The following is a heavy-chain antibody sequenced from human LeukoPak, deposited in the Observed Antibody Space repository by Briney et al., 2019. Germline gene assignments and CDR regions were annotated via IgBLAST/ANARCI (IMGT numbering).Heavy chain of an antibody. Sequence: PGGSLRLSCAASGFTFSSYGMHWVRQAPGKGLEWVAFIRYDGSNKYYADSVKGRFTISRDNAKNSLYLQMNSLRAEDTAVYYCAREPLMYYDILTGYYPLWHFDYWGQGTLVTVSS. CDR1: GFTFSSYG. D-gene: IGHD3-9*01. CDR2: IRYDGSNK. J-gene: IGHJ4*02. V-gene: IGHV3-30*02. CDR3: AREPLMYYDILTGYYPLWHFDY.